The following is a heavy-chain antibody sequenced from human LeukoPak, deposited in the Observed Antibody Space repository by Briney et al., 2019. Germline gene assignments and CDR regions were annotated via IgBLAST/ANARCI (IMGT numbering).Heavy chain of an antibody. D-gene: IGHD3-3*01. CDR1: GFTFSSYA. CDR2: ISGSGGST. J-gene: IGHJ4*02. CDR3: AKPQPGYDFWSGYDYFDY. V-gene: IGHV3-23*01. Sequence: GGSLRLSCAASGFTFSSYAMSWVRQAPGKGLEWVSAISGSGGSTCYADSVKGRFTISRDNSKNTLYLQMNSLRAEDTAVYYCAKPQPGYDFWSGYDYFDYWGQGTLVTVSS.